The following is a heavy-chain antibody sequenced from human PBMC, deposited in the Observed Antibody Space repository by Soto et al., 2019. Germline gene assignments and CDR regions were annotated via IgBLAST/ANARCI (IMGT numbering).Heavy chain of an antibody. D-gene: IGHD2-2*01. CDR2: INHSGST. V-gene: IGHV4-34*01. Sequence: SETLSLTCAVYGGSFSGYYWSWIRQPPGKGLEWIGEINHSGSTNYNPSLKSRVTISVDTSKNQFSLKLSSVTAADTAAYYCARAACSSTSCYLWWLDPWGQGTLVTVYS. J-gene: IGHJ5*02. CDR1: GGSFSGYY. CDR3: ARAACSSTSCYLWWLDP.